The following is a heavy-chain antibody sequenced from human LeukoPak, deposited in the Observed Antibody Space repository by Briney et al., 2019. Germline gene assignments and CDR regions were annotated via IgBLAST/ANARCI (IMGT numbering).Heavy chain of an antibody. CDR2: ISGSGGST. J-gene: IGHJ6*02. Sequence: QPGGSLRLSCAASGFTFSSYAMSWVRQAPGKGLEWVSAISGSGGSTYYADSVKGRFTISRDNSKNTLYLQMNSLRAEDTAVYYCAREGAAASSSYPNYYYGMDVWGQGTTVTVSS. CDR1: GFTFSSYA. CDR3: AREGAAASSSYPNYYYGMDV. D-gene: IGHD6-13*01. V-gene: IGHV3-23*01.